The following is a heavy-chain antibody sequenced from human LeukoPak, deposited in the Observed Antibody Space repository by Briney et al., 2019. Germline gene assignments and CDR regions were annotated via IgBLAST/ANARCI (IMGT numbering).Heavy chain of an antibody. CDR2: IKSKTDGGTT. V-gene: IGHV3-15*01. CDR3: TTQDITMIFSD. CDR1: GFTVSSNY. Sequence: GGSLRLSCAASGFTVSSNYMSWVRQAPGKGLEWVGRIKSKTDGGTTDYAAPVKGRFTISRDDSKNTLYLQMNSLKTEDTAVYYCTTQDITMIFSDWGQGTLVTVSS. J-gene: IGHJ4*02. D-gene: IGHD3-22*01.